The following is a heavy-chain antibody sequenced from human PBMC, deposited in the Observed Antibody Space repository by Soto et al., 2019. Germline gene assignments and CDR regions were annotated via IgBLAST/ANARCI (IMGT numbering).Heavy chain of an antibody. D-gene: IGHD2-15*01. J-gene: IGHJ3*02. CDR1: GFTFSDYY. V-gene: IGHV3-11*01. CDR3: ARNPQYCSGGSCYSIRAFDI. CDR2: ISSSGSTI. Sequence: QVQLVESGGGLVKPGGSLRLSCAASGFTFSDYYMSWICQAPGKGLEWVSYISSSGSTIYYADSVKGRFTISRDNAKNSLYLQMNSLRAEDTAVYYCARNPQYCSGGSCYSIRAFDIWGQGTMVTVSS.